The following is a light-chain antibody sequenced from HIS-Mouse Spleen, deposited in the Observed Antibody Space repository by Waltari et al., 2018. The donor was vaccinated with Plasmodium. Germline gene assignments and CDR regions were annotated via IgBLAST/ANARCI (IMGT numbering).Light chain of an antibody. V-gene: IGLV2-8*01. J-gene: IGLJ2*01. CDR3: SSYAGSNNLV. CDR1: RSDVGGYKY. Sequence: QSALTQPPSASGSPGQSVTISCTGLRSDVGGYKYVSWYQQHPGKAPKPRIYAVSKRPSGVPDRFSGSKSGNTASLTVSGLQAEDEADYYCSSYAGSNNLVFGGGTKLTVL. CDR2: AVS.